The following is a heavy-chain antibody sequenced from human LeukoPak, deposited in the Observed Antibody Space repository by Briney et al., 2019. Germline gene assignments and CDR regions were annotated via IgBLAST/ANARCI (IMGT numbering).Heavy chain of an antibody. Sequence: NPSETLSLTCTVSGGSISSGGYYWSWVRQHAGKGLEWIGYIYYSGSTYYNPSLKSRVTISVDTSKNQFSPKLSSVTAADTAVYYCARERYCSSTSCYRDYYYYGMDVWGQGTTVTVSS. D-gene: IGHD2-2*02. J-gene: IGHJ6*02. CDR2: IYYSGST. CDR1: GGSISSGGYY. CDR3: ARERYCSSTSCYRDYYYYGMDV. V-gene: IGHV4-31*03.